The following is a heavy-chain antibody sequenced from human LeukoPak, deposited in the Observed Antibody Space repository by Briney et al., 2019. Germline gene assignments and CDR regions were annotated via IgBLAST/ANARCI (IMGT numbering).Heavy chain of an antibody. D-gene: IGHD3-16*01. J-gene: IGHJ2*01. CDR3: ARHNLGEDWYFDL. Sequence: GESLKISCKGSGYSFSTYWIAWVRQMPGKSLEWMGIIYPGDSDTRYSPSFQGQVTISADKSISTAYLQWSSLKASDTAMYYCARHNLGEDWYFDLWGRGTLVTVSS. CDR1: GYSFSTYW. V-gene: IGHV5-51*01. CDR2: IYPGDSDT.